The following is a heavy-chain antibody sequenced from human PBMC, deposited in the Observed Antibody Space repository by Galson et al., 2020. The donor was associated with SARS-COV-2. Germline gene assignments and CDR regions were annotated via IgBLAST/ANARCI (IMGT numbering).Heavy chain of an antibody. Sequence: GESLKISCAASGFTFSSYAMHWVRQAPGKGLEWVAVISYDGSNKYYADSVKGRFTISRDNSKNTLYLQMNSLRAEDTAVYYCARESTRPNFDWLLLDGYYYGMDVWGQGTTVTVSS. V-gene: IGHV3-30-3*01. CDR2: ISYDGSNK. CDR1: GFTFSSYA. D-gene: IGHD3-9*01. CDR3: ARESTRPNFDWLLLDGYYYGMDV. J-gene: IGHJ6*02.